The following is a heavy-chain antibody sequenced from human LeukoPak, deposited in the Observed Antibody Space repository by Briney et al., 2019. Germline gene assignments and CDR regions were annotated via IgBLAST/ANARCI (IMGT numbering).Heavy chain of an antibody. CDR3: AKDLDIVATITGN. CDR1: GFTFSSYA. D-gene: IGHD5-12*01. Sequence: AGGSLRLSCAASGFTFSSYAMSWVRQAPGKGLEWVSGVSGSGGSTYYADSVKGRFTIPRDNSKNTLYLQMNSLRAEDTAVYYCAKDLDIVATITGNWGQGTLVTVSS. CDR2: VSGSGGST. J-gene: IGHJ4*02. V-gene: IGHV3-23*01.